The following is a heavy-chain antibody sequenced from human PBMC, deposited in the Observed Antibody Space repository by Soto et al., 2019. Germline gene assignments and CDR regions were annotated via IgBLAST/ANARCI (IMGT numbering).Heavy chain of an antibody. V-gene: IGHV4-59*01. CDR3: TRPILGTPYGMDV. Sequence: PSETLSLTCTISGGSISSYHWSWIRQPPGKGLEWIGYIYNSGTTKYNPSLKGRVTISVDTSKRQFSLKLSSVTAADTAVYYCTRPILGTPYGMDVWGQGTTVTVSS. CDR1: GGSISSYH. D-gene: IGHD7-27*01. CDR2: IYNSGTT. J-gene: IGHJ6*02.